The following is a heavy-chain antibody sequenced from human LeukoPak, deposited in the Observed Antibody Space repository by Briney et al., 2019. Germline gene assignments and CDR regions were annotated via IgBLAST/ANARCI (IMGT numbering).Heavy chain of an antibody. CDR3: ATSSDSSGCD. D-gene: IGHD6-19*01. CDR1: GFTFSSYW. J-gene: IGHJ4*02. CDR2: IKEDGSDK. Sequence: GGSLRLSCAVSGFTFSSYWMSWVCQAPGKGLEWVANIKEDGSDKYYVDSVKGRFTISRDNAKNSLYLQMNSLRAEDTAVYYCATSSDSSGCDWGQGTLVTVSS. V-gene: IGHV3-7*01.